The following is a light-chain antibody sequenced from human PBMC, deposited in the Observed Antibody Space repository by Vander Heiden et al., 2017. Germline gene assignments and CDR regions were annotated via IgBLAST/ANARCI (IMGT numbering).Light chain of an antibody. V-gene: IGKV4-1*01. Sequence: DIVMTQSPASLAVSLGERATINCKSSQSVLYSSNNKNYLAWYQQKPGQPPKLLIYWASTRESGVPDRFSSSGSGTDFTLTISSLQAEDVAVYYCQQYYSTPPITFGQGTRLEIK. J-gene: IGKJ5*01. CDR3: QQYYSTPPIT. CDR1: QSVLYSSNNKNY. CDR2: WAS.